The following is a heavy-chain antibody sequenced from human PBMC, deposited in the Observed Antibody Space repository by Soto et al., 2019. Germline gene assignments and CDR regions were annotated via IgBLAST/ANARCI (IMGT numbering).Heavy chain of an antibody. CDR1: GFSLSTSGVG. CDR2: IYWDDDK. CDR3: AYLPCSGGSCYWFSYSGMDV. V-gene: IGHV2-5*02. J-gene: IGHJ6*02. D-gene: IGHD2-15*01. Sequence: QITLKESGPTLVKPTQTLTLTCTFSGFSLSTSGVGVAWIRQPPGKALEWLALIYWDDDKRYRPSLETRLTRTKDTSKNQVVLTMTNVDSVDTATYYCAYLPCSGGSCYWFSYSGMDVWGQGTTVIVSS.